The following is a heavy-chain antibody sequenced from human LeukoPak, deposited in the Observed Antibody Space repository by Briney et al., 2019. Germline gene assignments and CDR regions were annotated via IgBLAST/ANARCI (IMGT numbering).Heavy chain of an antibody. CDR2: ISYSEST. Sequence: SETLSLTCTVSGGSISSGYWSWIRQPPGKGLEWIGYISYSESTRYSPSLKSRVTMSIDTSMNQFSLKVTSVTAADTAVYYCARGSSRFDCWGQGTLVTVSS. J-gene: IGHJ4*02. D-gene: IGHD6-13*01. V-gene: IGHV4-59*01. CDR3: ARGSSRFDC. CDR1: GGSISSGY.